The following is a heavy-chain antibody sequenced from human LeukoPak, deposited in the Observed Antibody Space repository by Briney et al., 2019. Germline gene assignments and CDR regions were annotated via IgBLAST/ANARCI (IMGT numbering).Heavy chain of an antibody. CDR2: INPNSGGT. Sequence: GASVNVSCKASGYTFTGYYMHWVRQAPGQGLEWMGWINPNSGGTNYSQKFQGRVTMTRDTSISTAYMELSRLRSDDTAVYYCARDRNYDFWSGKGGKEYQYYYYYYMDVWGKGTTVTVSS. CDR3: ARDRNYDFWSGKGGKEYQYYYYYYMDV. D-gene: IGHD3-3*01. CDR1: GYTFTGYY. J-gene: IGHJ6*03. V-gene: IGHV1-2*02.